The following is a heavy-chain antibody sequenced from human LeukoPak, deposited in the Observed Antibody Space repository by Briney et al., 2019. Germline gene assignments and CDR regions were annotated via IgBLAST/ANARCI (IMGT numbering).Heavy chain of an antibody. CDR1: GGSMSSYY. CDR2: IYYSGST. D-gene: IGHD1-26*01. J-gene: IGHJ4*02. V-gene: IGHV4-59*01. CDR3: ARAAYSGSYHSDY. Sequence: PSETLSLTCTVSGGSMSSYYWSWIRQPPGKGLEWIGYIYYSGSTNYNPSLKSRVTISVDTSKNQFSLKLSSVTAADTAVYYCARAAYSGSYHSDYWGQGTLVTVSS.